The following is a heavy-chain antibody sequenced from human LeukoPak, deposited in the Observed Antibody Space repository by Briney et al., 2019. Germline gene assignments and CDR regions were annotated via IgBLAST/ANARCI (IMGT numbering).Heavy chain of an antibody. D-gene: IGHD3-9*01. V-gene: IGHV4-31*03. Sequence: SQTLSLTCIVSGGSISSGGYCWNWIRQHPGKGLEWIGYIYYTGSTYFNPSLKSRSLISVDTSKNQLSLKLSSVTAADTAVYYCVRGSRYFDWSQNPPTVLGYFDLWGRGTLVTVSS. CDR1: GGSISSGGYC. CDR3: VRGSRYFDWSQNPPTVLGYFDL. CDR2: IYYTGST. J-gene: IGHJ2*01.